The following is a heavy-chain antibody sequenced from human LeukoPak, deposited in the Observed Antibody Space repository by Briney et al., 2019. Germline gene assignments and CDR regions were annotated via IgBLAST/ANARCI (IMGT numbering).Heavy chain of an antibody. CDR3: ARVSSSSGAGGDI. CDR2: INHSGST. V-gene: IGHV4-34*01. Sequence: PSETLSLTCAVYGGSFSGYYWCWLRQPPGKGLEWSGEINHSGSTNYNPSLKSRVTISVDTSKNQFSLKLSSVTAADTAVYYCARVSSSSGAGGDIWGQGTMVTVSS. J-gene: IGHJ3*02. D-gene: IGHD6-13*01. CDR1: GGSFSGYY.